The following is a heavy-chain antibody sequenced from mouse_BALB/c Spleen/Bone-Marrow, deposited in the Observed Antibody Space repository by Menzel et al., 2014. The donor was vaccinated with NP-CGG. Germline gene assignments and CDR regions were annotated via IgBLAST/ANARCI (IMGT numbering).Heavy chain of an antibody. CDR1: GSTFSDFY. J-gene: IGHJ1*01. D-gene: IGHD2-14*01. CDR2: SRNKANDYTT. CDR3: ARDRYDEGDWYFDV. V-gene: IGHV7-1*02. Sequence: EVKLMESGGGLVQPGGSLRLSCATSGSTFSDFYMEWVRQPPGKRLEWIAASRNKANDYTTEYSASVKGRFIVSRDTSQSILYLQMNALRAEDTAIYYCARDRYDEGDWYFDVWAQGPRSPSPQ.